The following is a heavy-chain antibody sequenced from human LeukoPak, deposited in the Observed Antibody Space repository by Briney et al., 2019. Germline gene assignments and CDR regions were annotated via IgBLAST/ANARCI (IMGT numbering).Heavy chain of an antibody. CDR1: GFTVITND. V-gene: IGHV3-53*01. Sequence: GGSLRLSCAVSGFTVITNDMTWVRQAPGKGLEWVSVLYSDGNTKYADSVQGRFTVSRDNSKNTLYLEMNSLSPDDTAVYYCARGVEPLAANTLAYWGQGTLVTVSS. CDR2: LYSDGNT. CDR3: ARGVEPLAANTLAY. J-gene: IGHJ4*02. D-gene: IGHD1-14*01.